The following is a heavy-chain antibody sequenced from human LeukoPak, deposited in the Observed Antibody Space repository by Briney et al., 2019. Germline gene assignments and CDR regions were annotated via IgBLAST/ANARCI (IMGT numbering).Heavy chain of an antibody. CDR2: INPADSDT. Sequence: GESLKISCKTSGYSFTSYWIAWVRRIPGKGLEWVGIINPADSDTRYSLSLQGQVTISADRSISTAYLQWSSLKASDTAIYYCARGEGGYNYAFWGQGTLVSVSS. V-gene: IGHV5-51*01. CDR1: GYSFTSYW. CDR3: ARGEGGYNYAF. J-gene: IGHJ4*02. D-gene: IGHD5-24*01.